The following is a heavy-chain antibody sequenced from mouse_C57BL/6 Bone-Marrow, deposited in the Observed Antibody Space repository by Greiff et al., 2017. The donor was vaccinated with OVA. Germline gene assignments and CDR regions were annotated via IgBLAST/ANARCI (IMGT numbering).Heavy chain of an antibody. Sequence: VQRVESGAELVRPGTSVKMSCKASGYTFTNYWIGWAKPRPGHGLAWIGDIYPGGGYTNYNEKFNGKATLTADKSSSTAYMQFSSLTSEDSAIYYCARGILRSGWYFEVWGTGTTVTVSS. D-gene: IGHD1-1*01. V-gene: IGHV1-63*01. CDR3: ARGILRSGWYFEV. CDR1: GYTFTNYW. CDR2: IYPGGGYT. J-gene: IGHJ1*03.